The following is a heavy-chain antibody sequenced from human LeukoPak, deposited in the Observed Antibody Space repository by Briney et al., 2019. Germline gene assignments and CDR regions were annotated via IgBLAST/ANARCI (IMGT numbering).Heavy chain of an antibody. CDR3: ARILVVTGWYVEGRDSDY. CDR2: ISGYNGNT. J-gene: IGHJ4*02. CDR1: GYTFMSYG. Sequence: ASVKVSCKTSGYTFMSYGISWVRQAPGQALEWMGWISGYNGNTEYAQNVQGRVTMTTDRSTGTAYMELRRLRSDDTAIYYCARILVVTGWYVEGRDSDYWGRGTLITVSS. V-gene: IGHV1-18*01. D-gene: IGHD2-15*01.